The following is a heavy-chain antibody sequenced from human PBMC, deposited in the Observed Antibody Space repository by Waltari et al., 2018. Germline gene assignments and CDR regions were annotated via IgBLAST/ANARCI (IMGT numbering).Heavy chain of an antibody. CDR1: GFTFSSYW. J-gene: IGHJ4*02. CDR3: ESQITAAGY. D-gene: IGHD6-13*01. CDR2: INSDGSST. Sequence: EVQLVESGGGLVQPGGSLRLPCAASGFTFSSYWMHWVRQAPGKGVVWVSHINSDGSSTNYADSVKGRFTISRDNAKNTLYLQMNSLRAEDTAVYYCESQITAAGYWGQGTLVTVSS. V-gene: IGHV3-74*01.